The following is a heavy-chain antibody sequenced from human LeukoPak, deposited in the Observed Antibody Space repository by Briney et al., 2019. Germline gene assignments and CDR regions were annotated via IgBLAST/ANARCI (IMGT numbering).Heavy chain of an antibody. D-gene: IGHD4-17*01. CDR3: ARDKNYGDCPRPLDV. Sequence: SETLSLTCTVSGGSISSYYWSWIRQPPGKGLEWIGYIYYSGSTNYNPSLKSRVTISVDTSKNQFSLKLSSVTAADTAVYYCARDKNYGDCPRPLDVWGKGTMVTVSS. V-gene: IGHV4-59*01. CDR2: IYYSGST. CDR1: GGSISSYY. J-gene: IGHJ6*04.